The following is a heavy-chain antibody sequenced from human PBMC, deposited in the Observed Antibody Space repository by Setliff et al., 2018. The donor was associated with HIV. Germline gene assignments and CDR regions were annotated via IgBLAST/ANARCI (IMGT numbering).Heavy chain of an antibody. CDR1: GGSISVSSHY. J-gene: IGHJ6*04. CDR2: IYYSGST. CDR3: ARDGVVPAAMDYYGLDV. Sequence: SETLSLTCTVSGGSISVSSHYWGWIRQPPGKGLEWIGNIYYSGSTYYNPSLKSRVTISVDTSKNQFSLKLSSVTAADTAVYYCARDGVVPAAMDYYGLDVWGEGTTVTVSS. D-gene: IGHD2-2*01. V-gene: IGHV4-39*07.